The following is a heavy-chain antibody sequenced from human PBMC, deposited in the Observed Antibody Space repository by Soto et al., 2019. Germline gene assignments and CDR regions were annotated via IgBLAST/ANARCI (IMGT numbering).Heavy chain of an antibody. CDR1: GGSFSGYY. D-gene: IGHD3-10*01. Sequence: SETLSLTCAVYGGSFSGYYWSWIRQPPGKGLEWIGEINHSGSTNYNPSLKSRVTISVDTSKNQFSLKLSSVTAADTAVYYCARGLPVRRVNYYYHYMDVWGKGTTVTSP. CDR2: INHSGST. CDR3: ARGLPVRRVNYYYHYMDV. V-gene: IGHV4-34*01. J-gene: IGHJ6*03.